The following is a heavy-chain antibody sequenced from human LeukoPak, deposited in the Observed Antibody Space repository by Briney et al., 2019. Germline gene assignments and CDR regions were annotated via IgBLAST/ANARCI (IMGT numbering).Heavy chain of an antibody. CDR3: ARCSGYYSYDAFDI. Sequence: SETLSLTCTVSGGSISSYYWSWIRQPPGKGLEWIGYIYYSGNTNYNPSLKSRVTISVDTSKNQFSLRLSSVTAADTAVYYCARCSGYYSYDAFDIWGQGTMVTVSS. CDR1: GGSISSYY. V-gene: IGHV4-59*01. CDR2: IYYSGNT. J-gene: IGHJ3*02. D-gene: IGHD5-12*01.